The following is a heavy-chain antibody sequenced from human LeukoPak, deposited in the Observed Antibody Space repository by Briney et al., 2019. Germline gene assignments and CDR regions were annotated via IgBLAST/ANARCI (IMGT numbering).Heavy chain of an antibody. D-gene: IGHD3-9*01. V-gene: IGHV4-59*08. CDR1: GGSTSSYY. CDR3: ARRNVLTEGEAFDI. Sequence: PETLSLTCTVSGGSTSSYYWTWIRQPPGEGLEWIGYIYNSRSTNYNPSLNSRVTISADASKNQFSLKLNSVTAADTAVYYCARRNVLTEGEAFDIWGQGTMVNVSS. J-gene: IGHJ3*02. CDR2: IYNSRST.